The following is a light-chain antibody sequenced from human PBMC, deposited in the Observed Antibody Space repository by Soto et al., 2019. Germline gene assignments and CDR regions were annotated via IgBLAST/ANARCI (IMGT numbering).Light chain of an antibody. CDR1: QSISHW. CDR2: DAS. Sequence: DIQMTQAPSTLSASIGDRVIITCRASQSISHWLAWYQQKPGKAPKLLISDASILESGVPSRFSGSTSGTEFTLTISSLQPDDFATYYCQQYHTYRTFGQGTKLDIK. J-gene: IGKJ1*01. V-gene: IGKV1-5*01. CDR3: QQYHTYRT.